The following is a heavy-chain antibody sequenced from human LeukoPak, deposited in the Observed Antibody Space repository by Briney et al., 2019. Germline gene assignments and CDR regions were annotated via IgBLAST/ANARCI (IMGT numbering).Heavy chain of an antibody. CDR1: GFAFRVSP. CDR2: ISGAGGSS. Sequence: LPGGPLRLSCATSGFAFRVSPMGGFRKAPGKGREWVSSISGAGGSSWYAESVKGRFTISRDTSMNSLSLQMSSLRVEDTAIYYCTRDDPSSWYDYFFDYWGQGTLVTVSS. CDR3: TRDDPSSWYDYFFDY. J-gene: IGHJ4*02. V-gene: IGHV3-23*01. D-gene: IGHD2-2*01.